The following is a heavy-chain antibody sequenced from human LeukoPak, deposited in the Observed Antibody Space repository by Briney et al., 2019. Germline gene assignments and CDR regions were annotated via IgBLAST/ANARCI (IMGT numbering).Heavy chain of an antibody. CDR1: GYTFTNYA. CDR2: INTNTGNP. J-gene: IGHJ6*03. D-gene: IGHD3-10*01. CDR3: ARSGGSGSHYARFYYYYMDV. Sequence: ASVKVSCKASGYTFTNYAINWVRQAPGQGLEWMGWINTNTGNPTYAQGFTGRFVFSLDTSVSTAYLQITSLKAEDTAVYYCARSGGSGSHYARFYYYYMDVWGKGTRSPSP. V-gene: IGHV7-4-1*02.